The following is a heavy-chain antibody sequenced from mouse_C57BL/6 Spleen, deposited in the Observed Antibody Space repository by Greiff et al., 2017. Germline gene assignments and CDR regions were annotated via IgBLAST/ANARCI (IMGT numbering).Heavy chain of an antibody. D-gene: IGHD1-3*01. Sequence: EVQLQQSGPELVKPGASVKISCKASGYSFTGYYMNWVKQSPEKSLEWIGEINPSTGGTTYNQKFKAKATLTVDKSSSTAYMQLKSLTSEDSAVYYCARRDLAPTKFDVWGTGTTVTVSS. CDR1: GYSFTGYY. J-gene: IGHJ1*03. CDR3: ARRDLAPTKFDV. CDR2: INPSTGGT. V-gene: IGHV1-42*01.